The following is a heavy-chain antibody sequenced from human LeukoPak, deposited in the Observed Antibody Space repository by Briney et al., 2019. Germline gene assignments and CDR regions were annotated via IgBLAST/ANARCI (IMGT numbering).Heavy chain of an antibody. CDR2: IYYSGST. J-gene: IGHJ3*02. CDR1: GGSISSSSYY. D-gene: IGHD3-10*01. V-gene: IGHV4-39*07. Sequence: SETLSLTCTVSGGSISSSSYYWGWIRQPPGKGLEWIGSIYYSGSTNYNPSLKSRVTMSVDTSKNQFSLKLSSVTAADTAVYYCAREKYGSGNQNDAFDIWGQGTMVTVSS. CDR3: AREKYGSGNQNDAFDI.